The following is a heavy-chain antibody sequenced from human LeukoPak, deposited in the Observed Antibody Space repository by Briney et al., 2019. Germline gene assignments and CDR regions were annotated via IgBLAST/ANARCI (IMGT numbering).Heavy chain of an antibody. CDR2: FSYSWST. D-gene: IGHD1-26*01. V-gene: IGHV4-59*01. CDR3: ARMYSGTSYYFDF. J-gene: IGHJ4*02. Sequence: SETLSLTCSVSGVSISDYHWIWIRQPPAKGLEWMGYFSYSWSTGYNPSLKSRVTMSVDTSQNQFSLRLISVAAADTAVYYCARMYSGTSYYFDFWGQGTLVTVSS. CDR1: GVSISDYH.